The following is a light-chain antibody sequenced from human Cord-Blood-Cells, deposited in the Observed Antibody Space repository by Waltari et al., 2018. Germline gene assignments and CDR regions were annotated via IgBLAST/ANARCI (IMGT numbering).Light chain of an antibody. J-gene: IGKJ2*01. Sequence: DIQMTQSPSSLSASVGDRVTITCRESQSISSYLNLYQQKPGKAPKLQIYAASSLQSGVPARFSGSGSGTDFTLTISSLQPEYFATYYCQQSYSTLYTFGQGTKLEIK. CDR3: QQSYSTLYT. CDR2: AAS. V-gene: IGKV1-39*01. CDR1: QSISSY.